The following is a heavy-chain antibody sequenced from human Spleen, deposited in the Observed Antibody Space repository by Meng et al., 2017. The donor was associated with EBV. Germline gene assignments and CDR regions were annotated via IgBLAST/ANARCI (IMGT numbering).Heavy chain of an antibody. J-gene: IGHJ5*02. D-gene: IGHD4/OR15-4a*01. V-gene: IGHV4-61*01. CDR2: VYFSGST. Sequence: QVQLQESGPGRVKPSETLSLPCTVSGASISTGSYYWTWIRQTPGKGLEWLGYVYFSGSTNYNPSLKSRVTMSIDTSKNQFSLNLRSATAADAAVYFCARGGYGTNYFDPWGQGTLVTVSS. CDR3: ARGGYGTNYFDP. CDR1: GASISTGSYY.